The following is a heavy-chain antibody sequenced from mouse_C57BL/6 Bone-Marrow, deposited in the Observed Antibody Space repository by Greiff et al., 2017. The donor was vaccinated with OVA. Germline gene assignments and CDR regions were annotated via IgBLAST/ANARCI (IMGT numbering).Heavy chain of an antibody. CDR2: IYPGDGDT. CDR3: ARGARGAMDY. Sequence: QVQLKQSGPELVKPGASVKISCKASGYAFSSSWMNWVKQRPGKGLEWIGRIYPGDGDTNYNGKFKGKATLTADKSSSTAYMQLSSLTSEDSAVYFCARGARGAMDYWGQGTSVTVSS. J-gene: IGHJ4*01. V-gene: IGHV1-82*01. CDR1: GYAFSSSW.